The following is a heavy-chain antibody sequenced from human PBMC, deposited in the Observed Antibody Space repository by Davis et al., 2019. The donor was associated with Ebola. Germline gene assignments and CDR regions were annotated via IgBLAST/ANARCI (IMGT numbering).Heavy chain of an antibody. J-gene: IGHJ5*02. Sequence: ASVTVSCKSPGGTFSSYPISWVRQAPGQGLEWMGRIHPNTDATTYAQSLQGRVTLTRDTSISTAYMELISLTSDDTAVYYCARDLTGDQPWGQGTVVTVSS. CDR3: ARDLTGDQP. D-gene: IGHD7-27*01. V-gene: IGHV1-2*06. CDR1: GGTFSSYP. CDR2: IHPNTDAT.